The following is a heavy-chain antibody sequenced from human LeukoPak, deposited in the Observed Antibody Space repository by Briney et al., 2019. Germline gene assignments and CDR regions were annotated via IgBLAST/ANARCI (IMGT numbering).Heavy chain of an antibody. CDR3: ARGGVVRNWFDP. J-gene: IGHJ5*02. V-gene: IGHV3-48*03. CDR2: ISSSGSTI. D-gene: IGHD2-2*01. Sequence: PGGSLRLSCAASGFTFSSYEMNWVRQAPGKGLEWVSYISSSGSTIYYADSVKGRFTISGDNAKNSLYLQMNSLGAEDTAVYYCARGGVVRNWFDPWGQGTLVTVSS. CDR1: GFTFSSYE.